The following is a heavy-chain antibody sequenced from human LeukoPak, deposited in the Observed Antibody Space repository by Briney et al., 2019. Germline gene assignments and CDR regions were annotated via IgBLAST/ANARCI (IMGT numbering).Heavy chain of an antibody. Sequence: SQTLSLTCAISGDSVSSNSVTWNWIRQSPSRGLEWLGRTYYRSKWYNDYAVSVKSRITINPDTPKNQFSLQLNSVTPEDTAVYYCARDPEGATMLSWFDPWGQGTLVTVSS. V-gene: IGHV6-1*01. J-gene: IGHJ5*02. D-gene: IGHD1-26*01. CDR1: GDSVSSNSVT. CDR2: TYYRSKWYN. CDR3: ARDPEGATMLSWFDP.